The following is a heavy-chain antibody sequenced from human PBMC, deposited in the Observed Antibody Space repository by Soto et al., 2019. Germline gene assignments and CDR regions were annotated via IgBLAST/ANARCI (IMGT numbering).Heavy chain of an antibody. CDR3: ARDFAYFDS. J-gene: IGHJ4*02. D-gene: IGHD3-3*01. Sequence: SETLSLTCTVSGGSFKSGSYSWSWIRQPPGKGLEWIGYVYHTGRTSYNPSLKGRVSISMDTSKNQFSLNLDSVTAADTAVYFCARDFAYFDSWGQGTLVTVSS. V-gene: IGHV4-61*01. CDR1: GGSFKSGSYS. CDR2: VYHTGRT.